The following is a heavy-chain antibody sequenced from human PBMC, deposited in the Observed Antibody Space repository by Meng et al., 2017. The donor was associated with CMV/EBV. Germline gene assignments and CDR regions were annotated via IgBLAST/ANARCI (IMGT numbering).Heavy chain of an antibody. J-gene: IGHJ5*02. V-gene: IGHV3-23*01. D-gene: IGHD3-3*01. CDR1: GFTFSSYA. Sequence: GESLKISCAASGFTFSSYAMSWVRQAPGKGLEWVSAISGSGGRTYYADSVKGRFTISRDNSKNTLYLQMNSLRAEDTAVYYCAKDGGGVITIFGVANPTGGFDPWGQGTLVTVSS. CDR2: ISGSGGRT. CDR3: AKDGGGVITIFGVANPTGGFDP.